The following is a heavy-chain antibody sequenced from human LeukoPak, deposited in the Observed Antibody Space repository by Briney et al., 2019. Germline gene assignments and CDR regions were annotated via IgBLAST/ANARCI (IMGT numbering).Heavy chain of an antibody. CDR1: GDSISTSSYY. V-gene: IGHV4-39*07. D-gene: IGHD6-19*01. J-gene: IGHJ5*02. CDR3: ARMTVSGRDNWFDP. Sequence: PSETLSLTCSVSGDSISTSSYYWGWIRQPPGKGLEWIGTIYYSGSTYYNPSLTSRVTISVDTSKNQFSLKLSSVTAADTAVYYCARMTVSGRDNWFDPWGQGTLVTVSS. CDR2: IYYSGST.